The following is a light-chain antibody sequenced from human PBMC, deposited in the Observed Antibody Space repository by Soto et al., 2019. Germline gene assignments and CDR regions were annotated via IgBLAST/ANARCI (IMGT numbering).Light chain of an antibody. CDR1: QSVSSY. Sequence: EIVLTQSPAILSSSPGERATLSCRASQSVSSYLAWYQQKPGKAPRLLIYDASNRATGIPARFSGSGSGTDFTLTISSLEPEDFAVYYCQQRSNWPSTFGRGTKVDIK. CDR3: QQRSNWPST. V-gene: IGKV3-11*01. J-gene: IGKJ4*02. CDR2: DAS.